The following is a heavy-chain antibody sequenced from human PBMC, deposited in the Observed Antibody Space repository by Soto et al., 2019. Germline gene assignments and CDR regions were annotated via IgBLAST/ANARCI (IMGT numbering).Heavy chain of an antibody. D-gene: IGHD6-19*01. V-gene: IGHV3-74*01. CDR2: ISSDGGST. CDR1: GFSFGSYW. CDR3: ATLVVRGISPGWPH. J-gene: IGHJ4*02. Sequence: PGGSLRLSCVASGFSFGSYWMHWVRQVPGGGLVWVSRISSDGGSTDYADSVQGRFTTSRDNAKNTLFLQMSSLRAEDTALYYCATLVVRGISPGWPHWGQGTLVTVSS.